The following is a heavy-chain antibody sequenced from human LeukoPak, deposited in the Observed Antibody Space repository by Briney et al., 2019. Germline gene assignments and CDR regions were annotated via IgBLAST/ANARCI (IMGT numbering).Heavy chain of an antibody. CDR1: GGSISSGGYY. Sequence: PSETLSLTCTVPGGSISSGGYYWSWIRQHPGTGLEWIGYIYYSGSTYYNPSLKSRVTISVDTSKNQFSLKLSSVTAADTAVYYCARGALHDFWSGYPYYFDYWGQGTLVTVS. D-gene: IGHD3-3*01. CDR2: IYYSGST. V-gene: IGHV4-61*08. J-gene: IGHJ4*02. CDR3: ARGALHDFWSGYPYYFDY.